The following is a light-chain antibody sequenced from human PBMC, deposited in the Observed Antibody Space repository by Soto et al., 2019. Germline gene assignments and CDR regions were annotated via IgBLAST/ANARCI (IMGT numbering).Light chain of an antibody. CDR2: EVT. J-gene: IGLJ1*01. CDR3: NSFRVSHLYV. CDR1: SSDVGGYNA. Sequence: QSVLGQPASVSGSPGQTITISCTGTSSDVGGYNAVSWYRHHPGKAPKLIIYEVTHRPSGVSDRFSASKSGNTASLTISGLQAEDEADYYCNSFRVSHLYVFGTGTKVTVL. V-gene: IGLV2-14*01.